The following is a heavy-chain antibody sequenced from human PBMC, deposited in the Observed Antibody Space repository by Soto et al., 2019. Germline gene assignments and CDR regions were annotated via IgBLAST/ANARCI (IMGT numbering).Heavy chain of an antibody. V-gene: IGHV3-73*01. CDR3: TRLEVAGLY. Sequence: GGSLRLSCAGSGFTFSASAVHWVRQASGKGLEWVGRIRSRGNNYATAYAASVKGRFTISRDDSKNMAFLQMNSLKTEDTAVYYCTRLEVAGLYWGQGTLVTVSS. CDR1: GFTFSASA. J-gene: IGHJ4*02. D-gene: IGHD6-19*01. CDR2: IRSRGNNYAT.